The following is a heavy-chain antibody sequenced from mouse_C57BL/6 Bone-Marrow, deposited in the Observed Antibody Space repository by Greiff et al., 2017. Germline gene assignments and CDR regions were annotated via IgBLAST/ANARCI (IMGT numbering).Heavy chain of an antibody. CDR2: IDPENGDT. J-gene: IGHJ1*03. Sequence: SGAELVRPGASVKLSCTASGFNIKDDYMHWVKQRPEQGLEWIGWIDPENGDTEYASKFQGKATITADTSSNTAYLQLSSLTSEDTAVYYCTTFYYDYDGPPYWYFDVWGTGTTVTVSS. CDR3: TTFYYDYDGPPYWYFDV. CDR1: GFNIKDDY. V-gene: IGHV14-4*01. D-gene: IGHD2-4*01.